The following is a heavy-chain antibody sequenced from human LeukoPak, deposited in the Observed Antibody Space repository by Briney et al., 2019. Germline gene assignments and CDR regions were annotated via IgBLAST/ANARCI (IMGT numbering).Heavy chain of an antibody. Sequence: ASVKVSCKASGYTFTSNGFTWVRQAPGQGLEWMGWISAYSANTNYAQKFQGRVTMTTDTSTSTAYMELRSLRSDDTAVYSCATTTTGWFAPWGQGTLVTVSS. CDR3: ATTTTGWFAP. CDR1: GYTFTSNG. CDR2: ISAYSANT. J-gene: IGHJ5*02. D-gene: IGHD1-1*01. V-gene: IGHV1-18*01.